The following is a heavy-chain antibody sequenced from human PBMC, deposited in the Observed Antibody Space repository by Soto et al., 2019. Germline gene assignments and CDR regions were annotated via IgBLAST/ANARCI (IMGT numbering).Heavy chain of an antibody. CDR2: IYYSGST. CDR1: GDSISGYY. J-gene: IGHJ3*02. D-gene: IGHD2-21*02. Sequence: SETLSLTCTVSGDSISGYYWSWIRQPPGKGLEWIGYIYYSGSTNYNPSLKSRVTISVDTSKNQFSLKLSSVTAADTAVYYCARLYCGGDCYSRPDAFDIWGQGTMVTV. CDR3: ARLYCGGDCYSRPDAFDI. V-gene: IGHV4-59*01.